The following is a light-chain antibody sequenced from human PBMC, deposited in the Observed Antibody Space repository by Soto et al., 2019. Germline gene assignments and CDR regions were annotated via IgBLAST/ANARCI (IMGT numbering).Light chain of an antibody. CDR2: EVS. V-gene: IGLV2-14*01. J-gene: IGLJ1*01. CDR1: SSDVGAYNF. Sequence: QSALTQPASVSGSPGQSITISCTGTSSDVGAYNFVSWYQQHPGKAPKLMIFEVSHRPSGVSNRFSGSKSGNTASLTISGLQAEDEADYYCSSYTSSNSLYVFGTGTKLTVL. CDR3: SSYTSSNSLYV.